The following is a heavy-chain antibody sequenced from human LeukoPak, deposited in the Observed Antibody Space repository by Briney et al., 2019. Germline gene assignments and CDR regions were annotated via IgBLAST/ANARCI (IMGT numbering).Heavy chain of an antibody. J-gene: IGHJ4*02. V-gene: IGHV6-1*01. CDR2: TYYRSKWFS. D-gene: IGHD6-13*01. CDR3: ARGSSFSFDY. Sequence: SQTLSLTCAISGDSVSSNTATWNWIRQSPSRGLEWLGRTYYRSKWFSDYALSVKSRIMINPDTSKNQFSLQLNSVTPEDTAVYYCARGSSFSFDYWGQGTLVTVSS. CDR1: GDSVSSNTAT.